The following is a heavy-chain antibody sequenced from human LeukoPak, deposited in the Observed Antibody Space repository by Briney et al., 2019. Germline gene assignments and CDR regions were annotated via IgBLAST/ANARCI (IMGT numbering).Heavy chain of an antibody. CDR1: GFTFSNYW. V-gene: IGHV3-74*01. CDR3: IRTLIVATSPYMDV. J-gene: IGHJ6*03. CDR2: VNSNGTGT. Sequence: GGSLRLSRAASGFTFSNYWMHWVRQAPGKGLVWVSRVNSNGTGTTYADSVEGRFTISRDNAKNTLYLEMNSLRAEDTAIYYCIRTLIVATSPYMDVWGKGTTVTVSS. D-gene: IGHD5-12*01.